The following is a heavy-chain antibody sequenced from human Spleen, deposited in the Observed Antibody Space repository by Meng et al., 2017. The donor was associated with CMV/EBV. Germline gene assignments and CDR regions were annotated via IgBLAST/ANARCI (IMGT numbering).Heavy chain of an antibody. V-gene: IGHV3-23*01. CDR2: ISAGGGRT. D-gene: IGHD1-7*01. Sequence: CAAAGFIFSRFAMGWVRQAPVEGLEWVSAISAGGGRTYYADSVKGRFTISRDNSKSTLYLQVSSLRVEDTAIYYCVKGELPLSFDPWGQGTLVTVSS. CDR1: GFIFSRFA. J-gene: IGHJ5*02. CDR3: VKGELPLSFDP.